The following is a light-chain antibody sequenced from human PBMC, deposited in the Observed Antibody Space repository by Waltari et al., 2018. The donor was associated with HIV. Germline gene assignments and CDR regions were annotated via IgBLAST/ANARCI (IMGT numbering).Light chain of an antibody. CDR3: CSHAGSSIYFV. CDR1: SSDVGRYNL. V-gene: IGLV2-23*02. J-gene: IGLJ1*01. CDR2: EVN. Sequence: QSALTQTASVSGSPGHSITIPCTGTSSDVGRYNLASWYQQPPGKAPKVMIYEVNKRPSGVSNRFSGSKSGNTASLTISGLQAEDEAEYYCCSHAGSSIYFVFGTGTKVTVL.